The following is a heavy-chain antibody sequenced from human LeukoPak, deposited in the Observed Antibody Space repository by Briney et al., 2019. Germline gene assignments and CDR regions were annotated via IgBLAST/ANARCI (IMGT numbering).Heavy chain of an antibody. CDR2: INSRSSYI. J-gene: IGHJ3*02. Sequence: GGSLRLSCAASGFTFSSYTMNWVRQAPGKGLEWVSSINSRSSYIYYADSVKGRFTISRDNAKNSLDLQMNSLRAEDTAVYYCARDISPYYYDSSGYYYDAFDIWGQGTMVTVSS. D-gene: IGHD3-22*01. CDR1: GFTFSSYT. CDR3: ARDISPYYYDSSGYYYDAFDI. V-gene: IGHV3-21*01.